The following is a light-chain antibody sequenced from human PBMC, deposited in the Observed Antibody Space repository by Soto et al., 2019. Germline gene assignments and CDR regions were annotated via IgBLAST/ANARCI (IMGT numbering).Light chain of an antibody. CDR2: DAS. CDR1: QSVSSS. V-gene: IGKV3-11*01. Sequence: EIVLTQSPATLSLSPGETATLSCRASQSVSSSLAWYQQKPGQTPRLLIYDASNRAPGIPARFSGSGSGTDFTPTVSSLEPEDFAVYYCQQRSSWPLTFGRGTKVEIK. CDR3: QQRSSWPLT. J-gene: IGKJ4*01.